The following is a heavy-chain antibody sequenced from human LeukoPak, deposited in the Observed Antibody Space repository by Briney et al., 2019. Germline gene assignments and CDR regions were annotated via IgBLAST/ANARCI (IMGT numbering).Heavy chain of an antibody. D-gene: IGHD3-22*01. Sequence: SVKVPCKASGGTFSSYAISWVRQAPGQGLEGMGGIIPIFGTANYAQKFQGRVTITAAESTSTAYMELSSLRSEDTAVYYCARSNYYDSSGYYYPRPFDYWGQGTLVTVSS. J-gene: IGHJ4*02. CDR1: GGTFSSYA. CDR2: IIPIFGTA. CDR3: ARSNYYDSSGYYYPRPFDY. V-gene: IGHV1-69*13.